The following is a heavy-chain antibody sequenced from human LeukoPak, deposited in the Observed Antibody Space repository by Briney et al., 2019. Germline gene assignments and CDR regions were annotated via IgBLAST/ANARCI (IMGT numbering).Heavy chain of an antibody. V-gene: IGHV3-49*04. CDR3: TRDGGQGVYFDY. D-gene: IGHD3-16*01. J-gene: IGHJ4*02. CDR1: GFTFGDYA. CDR2: IRSKAYGGTT. Sequence: GSLRLSCTASGFTFGDYAMSWVRQAPGKGLEWVGFIRSKAYGGTTEYAASVKGRFTSSRDDSKSIAYLQMNSLKTEDTAVYYCTRDGGQGVYFDYWGQGTLVTVSS.